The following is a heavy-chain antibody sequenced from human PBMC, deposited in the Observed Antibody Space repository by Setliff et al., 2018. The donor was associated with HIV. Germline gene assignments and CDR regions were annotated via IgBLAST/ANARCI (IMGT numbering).Heavy chain of an antibody. Sequence: SVKVSCKTSGGTLSNYVITWVRQAPGQGLEWMGMIIPMYNIPAYAQKFQGRVTFTADESTSTAYMELSSLSSEDTAVYSCARDQTGVAAAAFGGGSAWSDEGFDIWGQGTMVTVSS. CDR1: GGTLSNYV. CDR2: IIPMYNIP. V-gene: IGHV1-69*13. J-gene: IGHJ3*02. CDR3: ARDQTGVAAAAFGGGSAWSDEGFDI. D-gene: IGHD6-13*01.